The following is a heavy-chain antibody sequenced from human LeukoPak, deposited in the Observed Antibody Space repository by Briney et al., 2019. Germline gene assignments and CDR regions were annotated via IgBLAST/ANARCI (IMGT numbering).Heavy chain of an antibody. CDR1: GGSISSSSYY. Sequence: PSETLSLTCTVSGGSISSSSYYWGWIRQPPGKGLEWIGSIYYSGSTYYNPSLKSRVTISVDTSKNQFSLKLSSVTAADTAVYYCARQGSGYYYHYFDYRGQGTLVTVSS. CDR3: ARQGSGYYYHYFDY. J-gene: IGHJ4*02. V-gene: IGHV4-39*01. CDR2: IYYSGST. D-gene: IGHD3-22*01.